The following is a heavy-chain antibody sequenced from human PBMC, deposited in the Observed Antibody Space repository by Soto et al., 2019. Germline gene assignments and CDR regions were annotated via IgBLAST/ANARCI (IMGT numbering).Heavy chain of an antibody. J-gene: IGHJ5*02. Sequence: ASVKVSCKASGHTFTSYGISWVRQAPGQGLEWMGWISAYNGDTNYAQKLQGRVTMTTDTSTSTAYMELRSLRSDDTAVYYCATAEPRIAALFNWFDPWGQGTLVTVSS. CDR3: ATAEPRIAALFNWFDP. V-gene: IGHV1-18*01. D-gene: IGHD6-13*01. CDR1: GHTFTSYG. CDR2: ISAYNGDT.